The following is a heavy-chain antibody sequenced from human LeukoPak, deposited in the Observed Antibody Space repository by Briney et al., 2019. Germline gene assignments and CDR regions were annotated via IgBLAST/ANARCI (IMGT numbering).Heavy chain of an antibody. V-gene: IGHV1-18*01. D-gene: IGHD4-17*01. CDR1: GYTFTSYG. Sequence: ASVKVSCKASGYTFTSYGISWVRQAPGQGLEWMGWISAYNGNTNYAQKLQGRVTMTTDTSTSTAYMELRSLRSDDKAVYYCVLGLYNTVTTAFDIWGQGTMVTVSS. CDR2: ISAYNGNT. J-gene: IGHJ3*02. CDR3: VLGLYNTVTTAFDI.